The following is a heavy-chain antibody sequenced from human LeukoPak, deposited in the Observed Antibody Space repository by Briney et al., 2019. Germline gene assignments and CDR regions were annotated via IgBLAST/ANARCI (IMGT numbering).Heavy chain of an antibody. D-gene: IGHD3-16*01. CDR3: AKDSGLFWGYSSGNWFDP. CDR2: ISWNSGSI. J-gene: IGHJ5*02. Sequence: GRSLRLSCAASGFTFDDYAMHWVRQAPGKGLEWVSGISWNSGSIGYADSVKGRFTISRDNAKNSLYLQMSSLRAEDTALYYCAKDSGLFWGYSSGNWFDPWGQGTLVTVSS. V-gene: IGHV3-9*01. CDR1: GFTFDDYA.